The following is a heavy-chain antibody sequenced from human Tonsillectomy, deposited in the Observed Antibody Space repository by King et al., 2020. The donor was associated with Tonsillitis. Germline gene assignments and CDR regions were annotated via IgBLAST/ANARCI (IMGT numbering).Heavy chain of an antibody. CDR1: GFTFSRYW. J-gene: IGHJ2*01. CDR3: ARVLTGNWYFNL. V-gene: IGHV3-7*03. D-gene: IGHD7-27*01. Sequence: VQLVESGGGLVQPGGSLRLSCAASGFTFSRYWMTWVRLAPGKGLEWVANINENGSEKHYVDSVKGRVTISRDNAKNSLYLQLNSLRAEDTAVYYCARVLTGNWYFNLWGRGTLVTVSS. CDR2: INENGSEK.